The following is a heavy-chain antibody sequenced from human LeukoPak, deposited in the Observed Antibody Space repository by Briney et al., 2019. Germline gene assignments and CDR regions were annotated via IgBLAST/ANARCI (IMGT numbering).Heavy chain of an antibody. V-gene: IGHV4-61*02. Sequence: PSQTLSLTCTVSGGSISSGSYYWSWIRQPAGKGLEWIGRIYTSGSTIYNPSLKSRVTISVDTSKNQFSLKLSSVTAADTAVYYCARAGNAVAGTVFDYWGQGTLVTVSS. D-gene: IGHD6-19*01. J-gene: IGHJ4*02. CDR3: ARAGNAVAGTVFDY. CDR1: GGSISSGSYY. CDR2: IYTSGST.